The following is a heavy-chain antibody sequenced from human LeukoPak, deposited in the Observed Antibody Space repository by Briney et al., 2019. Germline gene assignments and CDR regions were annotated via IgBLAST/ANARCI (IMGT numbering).Heavy chain of an antibody. Sequence: GGSLRLSCAASGFTFSSYAMSWVRQAPGKGLEWVSAITGSGGSTYFPDSVKGRFTISRDISKNAVYLQMNSLRAEDTAVYYCARDSYGDANFDSWGQGTLVTVSS. CDR2: ITGSGGST. J-gene: IGHJ4*02. CDR3: ARDSYGDANFDS. V-gene: IGHV3-23*01. CDR1: GFTFSSYA. D-gene: IGHD4-17*01.